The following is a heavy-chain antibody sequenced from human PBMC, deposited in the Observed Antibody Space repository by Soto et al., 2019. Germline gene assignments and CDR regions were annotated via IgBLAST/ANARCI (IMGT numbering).Heavy chain of an antibody. D-gene: IGHD6-19*01. CDR2: FDPEGGET. V-gene: IGHV1-24*01. Sequence: GASVKVSCKVSGYTLTELSMHWVRQAPGKGLEWMGGFDPEGGETIYAQKFQGRVTMTEDTSTDTAYMELSSLRSEDTAVYYCATEAEGSGWPHDAFDIWGQGTMVTVSS. J-gene: IGHJ3*02. CDR3: ATEAEGSGWPHDAFDI. CDR1: GYTLTELS.